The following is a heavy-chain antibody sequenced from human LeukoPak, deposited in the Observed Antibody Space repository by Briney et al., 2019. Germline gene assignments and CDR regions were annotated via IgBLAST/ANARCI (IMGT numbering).Heavy chain of an antibody. V-gene: IGHV3-74*01. Sequence: GGSLRLSCAASGFTFSSYWMHWVRQAPGKGLVWVSRINSDGSSTSYADSVKGRFTISRDNAKNTLYLQMNSLRAEDTAVYYCAGAISPSDNWFDPWGQGTLVTVSS. CDR3: AGAISPSDNWFDP. J-gene: IGHJ5*02. D-gene: IGHD2-21*01. CDR2: INSDGSST. CDR1: GFTFSSYW.